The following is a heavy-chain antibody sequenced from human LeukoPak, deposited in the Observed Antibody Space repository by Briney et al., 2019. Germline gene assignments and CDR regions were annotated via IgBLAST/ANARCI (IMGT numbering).Heavy chain of an antibody. D-gene: IGHD3-22*01. Sequence: VSVKVSCKASGYTFTSYGISWVRQAPGQGLEWMGWISAYNGNTNYAQKLQGRVTMTTDTSTSTAYMELSSLRSDDTALYYCARDQNYDSSGYTHWAQGTLVTVSS. J-gene: IGHJ4*02. CDR1: GYTFTSYG. CDR2: ISAYNGNT. V-gene: IGHV1-18*01. CDR3: ARDQNYDSSGYTH.